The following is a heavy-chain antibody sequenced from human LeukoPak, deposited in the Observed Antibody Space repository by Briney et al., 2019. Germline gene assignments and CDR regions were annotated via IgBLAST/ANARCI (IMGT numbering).Heavy chain of an antibody. CDR1: GYTFAGYY. J-gene: IGHJ4*02. D-gene: IGHD3-16*02. CDR2: INPNTGGT. V-gene: IGHV1-2*02. CDR3: AREGGGGGTINYDYIWGSYRDPHFDY. Sequence: ASVKVSCKASGYTFAGYYMHWVRQSPGQGLEWMGWINPNTGGTNYAQKFQGRVTMTRDTSISTAYMELSRLRSDDTAVYSCAREGGGGGTINYDYIWGSYRDPHFDYWGQGTLVTVSS.